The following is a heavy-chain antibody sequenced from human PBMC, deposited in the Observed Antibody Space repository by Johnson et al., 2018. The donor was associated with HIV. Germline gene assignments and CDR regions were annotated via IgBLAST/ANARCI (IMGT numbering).Heavy chain of an antibody. D-gene: IGHD2-2*01. CDR2: INWNGGST. Sequence: VQLVESGGGVVRPGGSLRLSCAASGFTFDDYGMSWVRQAPGKGLEWVSGINWNGGSTGYADSVKGRFTISRDNSKNTLYLQMNSLRPEDTAVYYCSTCRVPAAMFDALDIWGQGTMVTVSS. CDR1: GFTFDDYG. J-gene: IGHJ3*02. CDR3: STCRVPAAMFDALDI. V-gene: IGHV3-20*04.